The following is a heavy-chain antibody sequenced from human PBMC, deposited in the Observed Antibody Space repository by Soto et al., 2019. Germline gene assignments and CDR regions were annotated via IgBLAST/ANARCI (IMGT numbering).Heavy chain of an antibody. D-gene: IGHD3-10*01. CDR3: ARDLPYGSGRESNWFDP. V-gene: IGHV4-30-4*01. CDR1: GGSISSGGYY. CDR2: IYYSGST. J-gene: IGHJ5*02. Sequence: PSETLSLTCTVSGGSISSGGYYWSWIRQHPGKGLEWIGYIYYSGSTYYNPSLKSRVTISVDTSKNQFSLKLSSVTAADTAVYYCARDLPYGSGRESNWFDPWGQGTLVTVSS.